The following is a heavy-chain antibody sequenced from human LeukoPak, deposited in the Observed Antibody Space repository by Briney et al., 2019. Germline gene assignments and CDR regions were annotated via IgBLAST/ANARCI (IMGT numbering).Heavy chain of an antibody. J-gene: IGHJ4*02. CDR2: INPNSGGS. CDR3: ARDSVRLYGDYDY. D-gene: IGHD4-17*01. V-gene: IGHV1-2*02. CDR1: GYTFTGYY. Sequence: GASVKVSCKASGYTFTGYYMHWVRQAPGQGLEWMGWINPNSGGSNSAQRFQGRVTMTRDTSVSTAYMELSSLRSDDTAVYYCARDSVRLYGDYDYWGQGTLVTVSS.